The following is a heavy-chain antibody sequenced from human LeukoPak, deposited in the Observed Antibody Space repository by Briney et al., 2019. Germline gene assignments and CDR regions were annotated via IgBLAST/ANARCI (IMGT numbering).Heavy chain of an antibody. J-gene: IGHJ6*04. Sequence: GGSLRLSCAASGFTFSSYGMNWVRQAPGKGLEWVSAISGSGGSTYYADSVKGRFTISRDNAKDSLYLQMNSLRAEDTAVYYCAELGITMIGGVWGKGTTVTISS. CDR1: GFTFSSYG. V-gene: IGHV3-23*01. D-gene: IGHD3-10*02. CDR2: ISGSGGST. CDR3: AELGITMIGGV.